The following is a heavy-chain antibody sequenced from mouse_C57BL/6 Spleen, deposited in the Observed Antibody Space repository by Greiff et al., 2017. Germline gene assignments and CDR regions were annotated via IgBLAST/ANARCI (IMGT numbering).Heavy chain of an antibody. J-gene: IGHJ2*01. V-gene: IGHV5-17*01. CDR2: ISSGSSTI. CDR1: GFTFSAYG. D-gene: IGHD2-1*01. CDR3: ARGYYGNYFDY. Sequence: EVMLVESGGGLVKPGGSLKLSCAASGFTFSAYGMHWVRQAPEKGLEWVAYISSGSSTIYYADTVKGRFTISRDNAKNTLFLQMTSLRSEATAMYYCARGYYGNYFDYWGQGTTLTVSS.